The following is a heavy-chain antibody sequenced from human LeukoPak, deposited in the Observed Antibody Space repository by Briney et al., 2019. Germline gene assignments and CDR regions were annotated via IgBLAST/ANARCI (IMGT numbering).Heavy chain of an antibody. CDR2: INHSGST. J-gene: IGHJ6*02. V-gene: IGHV4-34*01. CDR3: ARGKPRGYCSSTSRVYGMDV. CDR1: GGSFSGYY. Sequence: SETLSLTCAVYGGSFSGYYWSWIRQPPGKGLEWIGEINHSGSTNYNPSLKSRVTISVDTSKNQFSLKLSSVTAADTAVYYCARGKPRGYCSSTSRVYGMDVWGQGTTVTVSS. D-gene: IGHD2-2*01.